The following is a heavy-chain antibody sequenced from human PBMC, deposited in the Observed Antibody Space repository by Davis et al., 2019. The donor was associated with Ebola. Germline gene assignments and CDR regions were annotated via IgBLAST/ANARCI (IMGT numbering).Heavy chain of an antibody. D-gene: IGHD2/OR15-2a*01. CDR3: AGGGLSTRLADYYYYGMDV. J-gene: IGHJ6*02. V-gene: IGHV3-53*01. Sequence: GESLKISCAASGFTFSSYWMSWVRQAPGKGLEWVSVLSADGNTFYVDSVKGRFTVSRDDSKNTSYLQLNSLSAEDTAIYYCAGGGLSTRLADYYYYGMDVWGHGTPVTVSS. CDR2: LSADGNT. CDR1: GFTFSSYW.